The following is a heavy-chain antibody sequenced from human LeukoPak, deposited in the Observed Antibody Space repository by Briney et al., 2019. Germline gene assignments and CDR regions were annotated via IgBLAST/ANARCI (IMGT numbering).Heavy chain of an antibody. J-gene: IGHJ3*02. CDR2: ISHDGSDK. V-gene: IGHV3-30*04. D-gene: IGHD1-1*01. Sequence: GGSLRLSCAASGFTLKIYPIHWDRQAPGKGLEWLSVISHDGSDKNNADSVKGRVIISRDNSKNTVYLQLNSLRPEDTAMYYCARERVQTTADAFDIWGLGTMVIVSS. CDR3: ARERVQTTADAFDI. CDR1: GFTLKIYP.